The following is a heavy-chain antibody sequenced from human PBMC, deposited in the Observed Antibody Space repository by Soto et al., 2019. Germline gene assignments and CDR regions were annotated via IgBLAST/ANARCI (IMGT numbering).Heavy chain of an antibody. CDR1: GFTFTSSA. CDR3: AAATLYYYDSSGSLDY. V-gene: IGHV1-58*01. D-gene: IGHD3-22*01. CDR2: IVVGSGNT. J-gene: IGHJ4*02. Sequence: SVKVSCKASGFTFTSSAVQWVRQARGQRLEWIGWIVVGSGNTNYAQKFQERVTITRDMSTSTAYMELSSLRSEDTAVYYCAAATLYYYDSSGSLDYWGQGTLVTVSS.